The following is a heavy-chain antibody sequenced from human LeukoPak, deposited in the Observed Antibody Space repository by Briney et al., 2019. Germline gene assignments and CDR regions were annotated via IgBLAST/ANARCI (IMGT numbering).Heavy chain of an antibody. Sequence: GGSLRLSCAASGFTFSSYAMSWVRQAPGKGLKWVSAISGSGGSTYYADSVKGRFTISRDNSKNTLYLQMNSLRAEDTAVYYCAKDLLAAGSAPWGQGTLVTVSS. D-gene: IGHD6-13*01. CDR2: ISGSGGST. CDR3: AKDLLAAGSAP. V-gene: IGHV3-23*01. J-gene: IGHJ5*02. CDR1: GFTFSSYA.